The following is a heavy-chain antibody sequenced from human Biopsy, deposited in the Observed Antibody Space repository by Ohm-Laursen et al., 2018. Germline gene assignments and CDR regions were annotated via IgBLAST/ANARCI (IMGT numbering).Heavy chain of an antibody. D-gene: IGHD2-2*01. J-gene: IGHJ5*02. Sequence: GTLSLTCSVSGYSMSTYYWSWIRQPPGKGLEWIGYIYYSGSTSYNPSLKSRVTISVDMSKNQFSLKLTSVAAADTAVYYCARHRGGMPSSGNWFDHWGQGTLVTVSS. CDR3: ARHRGGMPSSGNWFDH. V-gene: IGHV4-59*08. CDR1: GYSMSTYY. CDR2: IYYSGST.